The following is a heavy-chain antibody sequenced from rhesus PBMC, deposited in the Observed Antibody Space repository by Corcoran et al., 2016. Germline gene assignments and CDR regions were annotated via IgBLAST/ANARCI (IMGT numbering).Heavy chain of an antibody. V-gene: IGHV4-127*01. Sequence: VQLQESGPGLVKPSDTLSLTCPVSGYSIIRGYGLSWILLPPGTGLWGIGCIGGSNGNTNYTPSLKSRVAVSRDTSKNQFSLRLSSVTAADAAVYYCARGGHYYSGSYYYFDFWGQGVLATVSS. CDR3: ARGGHYYSGSYYYFDF. J-gene: IGHJ4*01. D-gene: IGHD3-16*01. CDR2: IGGSNGNT. CDR1: GYSIIRGYG.